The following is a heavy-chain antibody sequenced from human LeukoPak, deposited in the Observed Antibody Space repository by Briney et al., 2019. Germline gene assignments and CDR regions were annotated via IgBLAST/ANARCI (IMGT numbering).Heavy chain of an antibody. CDR2: VKQDGSEK. Sequence: PGGSLRPSCAAPGFTFSNNWMSWVRQAPGKGLEWVANVKQDGSEKYYADSVKGRFTISRDNAMNSLYMQMNSLRAEDTAVYYCARELAVTGPFDYWGQGTLVTVSS. D-gene: IGHD6-19*01. J-gene: IGHJ4*02. V-gene: IGHV3-7*01. CDR1: GFTFSNNW. CDR3: ARELAVTGPFDY.